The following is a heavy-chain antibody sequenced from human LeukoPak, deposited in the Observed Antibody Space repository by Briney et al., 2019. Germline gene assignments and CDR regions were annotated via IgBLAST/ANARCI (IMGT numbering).Heavy chain of an antibody. J-gene: IGHJ4*02. V-gene: IGHV1-2*02. D-gene: IGHD1-26*01. CDR2: INPNSGGT. CDR3: ARLSSWELGGYYFDY. CDR1: GYTFTGYY. Sequence: ASVKVSCKASGYTFTGYYMHWVRQAPGQGLEWMGWINPNSGGTNYAQKFQGRVTMTRDTSISAAYMELSRLRSDDTAVYYCARLSSWELGGYYFDYWGQGTLVTVSS.